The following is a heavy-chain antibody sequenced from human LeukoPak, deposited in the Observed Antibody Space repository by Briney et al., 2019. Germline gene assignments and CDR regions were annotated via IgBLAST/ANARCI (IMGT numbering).Heavy chain of an antibody. Sequence: ASVKVSCMASGYTFTDYDLNWVRQATGQGLEWLGWMNPNSGNTGYAQKFRGRVTMTRDTSITTAYMELSSLRSEDTAVYYCVRGGGYYDRSRKYFTRPPQYWGQGTLVTVSS. V-gene: IGHV1-8*01. D-gene: IGHD3-22*01. CDR1: GYTFTDYD. CDR3: VRGGGYYDRSRKYFTRPPQY. CDR2: MNPNSGNT. J-gene: IGHJ4*02.